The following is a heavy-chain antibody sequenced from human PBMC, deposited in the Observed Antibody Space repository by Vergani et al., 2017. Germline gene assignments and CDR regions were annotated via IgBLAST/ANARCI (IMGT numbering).Heavy chain of an antibody. D-gene: IGHD2-2*01. Sequence: QVQLQESGPGLVKPSETLSLTCTVSGGSISSYYWSWIRQPAGKGLEWIGRIYTSGSTNYNPSLKSRVTISVDTSKNQFSLKLSSVTAADTAVYYCASGPPLRGCSSTSCYSHEATNWFDPWGQGTLVTVSS. CDR2: IYTSGST. J-gene: IGHJ5*02. V-gene: IGHV4-4*07. CDR3: ASGPPLRGCSSTSCYSHEATNWFDP. CDR1: GGSISSYY.